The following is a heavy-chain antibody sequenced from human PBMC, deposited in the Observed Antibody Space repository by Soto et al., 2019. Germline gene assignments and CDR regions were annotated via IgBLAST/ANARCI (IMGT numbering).Heavy chain of an antibody. CDR1: GGSFSGYY. D-gene: IGHD2-15*01. V-gene: IGHV4-34*01. J-gene: IGHJ4*02. Sequence: SETLSLTCAVYGGSFSGYYWSWIRQPPGKGLEWIGEINHSGSTNYNPSLKSRVTISVDTSKNQFSLKLSSVTAADTAVYYCASIRTKVVAATLADYWGQGTLVTVSS. CDR2: INHSGST. CDR3: ASIRTKVVAATLADY.